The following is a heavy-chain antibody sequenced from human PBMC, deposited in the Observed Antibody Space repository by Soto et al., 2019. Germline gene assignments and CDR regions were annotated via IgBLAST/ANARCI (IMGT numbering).Heavy chain of an antibody. CDR2: ISWNSGSI. CDR3: AKGLRYLPRALDY. CDR1: GFSFDDYA. Sequence: GGSLRLSGAASGFSFDDYAMHWVRQAQGKGLEWVSGISWNSGSIGYADSVKGRFTISRDNAKNSLYLQMNSLRAEDTALYYCAKGLRYLPRALDYWGQGTLVTVSS. V-gene: IGHV3-9*01. D-gene: IGHD3-9*01. J-gene: IGHJ4*02.